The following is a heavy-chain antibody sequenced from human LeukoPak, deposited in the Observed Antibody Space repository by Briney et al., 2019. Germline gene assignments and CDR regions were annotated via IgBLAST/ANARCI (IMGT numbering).Heavy chain of an antibody. CDR2: IKSKTDGGTT. J-gene: IGHJ4*02. CDR3: TTGNVGSGWYGDY. CDR1: GFTFSSAW. V-gene: IGHV3-15*01. D-gene: IGHD6-19*01. Sequence: GGSLRLSCAASGFTFSSAWMSWVRQAPGKGLEWVGRIKSKTDGGTTDYAAPVKGRFTISRDDSKNTLYLQMNSLKTEDTAVYYCTTGNVGSGWYGDYWGQGTLVTVSS.